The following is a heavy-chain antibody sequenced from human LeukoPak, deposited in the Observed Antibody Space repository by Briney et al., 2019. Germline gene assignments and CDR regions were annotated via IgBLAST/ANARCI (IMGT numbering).Heavy chain of an antibody. V-gene: IGHV3-30*18. CDR1: GFTFSNYG. D-gene: IGHD4-17*01. CDR3: AKDRRRYGDPAYYFDY. Sequence: GQSLRLSCAASGFTFSNYGMHWVRQAPGKGLEWVSIISYDGSNKYYTDSVKGRFTISRDNSKSTLYLQMNSLRAEDTAVYYCAKDRRRYGDPAYYFDYWGQGTLVTVSS. CDR2: ISYDGSNK. J-gene: IGHJ4*02.